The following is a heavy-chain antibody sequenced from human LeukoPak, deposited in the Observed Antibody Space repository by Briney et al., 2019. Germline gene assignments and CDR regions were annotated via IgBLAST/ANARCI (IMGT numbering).Heavy chain of an antibody. J-gene: IGHJ6*03. CDR1: GYTFTSYD. V-gene: IGHV1-8*01. D-gene: IGHD1-26*01. CDR2: MNPNSGNT. CDR3: ARGGGGSFRFRVYYYYYMDV. Sequence: ASVKVSCKASGYTFTSYDINWVRQATGQGLEWMGWMNPNSGNTGYAQKFQGRVTMTRNTSISTAYMELSSLRSEDTAVYYCARGGGGSFRFRVYYYYYMDVWGKGTTVTVSS.